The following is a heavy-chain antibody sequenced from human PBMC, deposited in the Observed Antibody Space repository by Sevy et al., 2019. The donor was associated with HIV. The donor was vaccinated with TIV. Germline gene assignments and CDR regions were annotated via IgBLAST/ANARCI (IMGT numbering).Heavy chain of an antibody. V-gene: IGHV3-15*01. CDR2: IKSKTDGATR. Sequence: WGSLRLSCVASGFTFSKAWMSWVRQAPGKGLEWVGRIKSKTDGATRDLAAPVKGRIIISRDDSKNTLYLQISNLKIEDTGVYFCAAGVGASDFDYWGQGTLVTVSS. CDR3: AAGVGASDFDY. CDR1: GFTFSKAW. D-gene: IGHD1-26*01. J-gene: IGHJ4*02.